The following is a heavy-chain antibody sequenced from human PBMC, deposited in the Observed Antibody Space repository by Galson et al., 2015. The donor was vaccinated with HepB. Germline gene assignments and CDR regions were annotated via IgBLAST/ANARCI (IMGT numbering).Heavy chain of an antibody. V-gene: IGHV5-10-1*01. D-gene: IGHD4-11*01. CDR2: IDPSDSYT. J-gene: IGHJ4*02. Sequence: QSGAEVKKPGESLRISCKGSGYSFTSYWISWVRQMPGKGLEWMGRIDPSDSYTNYSPSFQGHVTISADKSISTAYLQWSSLKASDTAMYYCATTADSNYVRCYWGQGALVTVSS. CDR1: GYSFTSYW. CDR3: ATTADSNYVRCY.